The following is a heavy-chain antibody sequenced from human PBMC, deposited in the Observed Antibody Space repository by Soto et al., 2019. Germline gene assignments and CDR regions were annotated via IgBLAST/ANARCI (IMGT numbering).Heavy chain of an antibody. CDR3: ARGQYSNYVRYYGMDV. V-gene: IGHV1-8*01. CDR2: MNPNSGNT. CDR1: GYTFTSYD. Sequence: GASVKVSCKASGYTFTSYDINWVRQATGQGLEWMGWMNPNSGNTGYAQKFQGRVTMTRNASISTAYMELSSLRSEDTAVYYCARGQYSNYVRYYGMDVWGQGTTITVSS. D-gene: IGHD4-4*01. J-gene: IGHJ6*02.